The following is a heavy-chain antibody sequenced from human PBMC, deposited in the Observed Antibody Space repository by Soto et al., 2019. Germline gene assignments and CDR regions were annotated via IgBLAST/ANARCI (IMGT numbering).Heavy chain of an antibody. J-gene: IGHJ3*02. CDR1: GFTFSSYA. V-gene: IGHV3-23*01. CDR3: AKDMVPLGVELELHAFDI. CDR2: ISGSGGST. D-gene: IGHD1-7*01. Sequence: GGSLRLSCAASGFTFSSYAMSWVRQAPGKGLEWVSAISGSGGSTYYADSVKGRFTISRDNSKNTLYLQMNSLRAEDTAVYYSAKDMVPLGVELELHAFDIWGQGTMVTVSS.